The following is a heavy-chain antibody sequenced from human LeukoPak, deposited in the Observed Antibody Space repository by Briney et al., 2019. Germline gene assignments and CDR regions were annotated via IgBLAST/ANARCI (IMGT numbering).Heavy chain of an antibody. J-gene: IGHJ4*02. CDR2: ISGSGGST. CDR3: AKGAYDYIEMGYFDY. D-gene: IGHD5-12*01. V-gene: IGHV3-23*01. Sequence: GGSLRLSCAASGFTFSSYAMSWVGQAPGKGLEWVSAISGSGGSTYYADSVKGRFTISRDNSKNPLYLQMNSLRAEDTAVYYCAKGAYDYIEMGYFDYWGQGTLVTVSS. CDR1: GFTFSSYA.